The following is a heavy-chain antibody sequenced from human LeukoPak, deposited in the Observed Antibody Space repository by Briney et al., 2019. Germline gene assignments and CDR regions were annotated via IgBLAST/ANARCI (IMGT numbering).Heavy chain of an antibody. CDR3: ARGIAAAGTNWFDP. V-gene: IGHV3-13*01. J-gene: IGHJ5*02. Sequence: GGSLRLSCAASGFTFSSYDMHWVRHATGKGLEWVSAIGTAGDTYYPGSVKGRFTISRENAKNSLYLQMNSLRAGDTAVYYCARGIAAAGTNWFDPWGQGTLVTVSS. CDR1: GFTFSSYD. CDR2: IGTAGDT. D-gene: IGHD6-13*01.